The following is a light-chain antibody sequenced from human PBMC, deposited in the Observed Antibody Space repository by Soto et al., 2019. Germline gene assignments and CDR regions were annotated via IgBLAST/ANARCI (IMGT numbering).Light chain of an antibody. CDR2: GAS. Sequence: EIVLTQSPGTLSLSPGERATLSCRASQSVSSSYLAWYQQKPGQAPRLLIYGASSRATGIPDRFSGSGSGTDLTITISRLEPEDVEVYYCQQYGSSPFTFGQGTRLEIK. V-gene: IGKV3-20*01. CDR1: QSVSSSY. J-gene: IGKJ5*01. CDR3: QQYGSSPFT.